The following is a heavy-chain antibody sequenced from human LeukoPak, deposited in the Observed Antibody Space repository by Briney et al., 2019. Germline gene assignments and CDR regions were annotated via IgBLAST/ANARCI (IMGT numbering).Heavy chain of an antibody. CDR2: ISSGGSTI. Sequence: GGSLRLSCAASGFTFSSYGMHWVRQAPGKGLEWVSYISSGGSTIYYADSVKGRFTMSRDNAKNSLYLQMNSLRAEDTAVYYCAREYYDSSGYYLYYFDYWGQGTLVAVSS. D-gene: IGHD3-22*01. J-gene: IGHJ4*02. CDR1: GFTFSSYG. CDR3: AREYYDSSGYYLYYFDY. V-gene: IGHV3-48*04.